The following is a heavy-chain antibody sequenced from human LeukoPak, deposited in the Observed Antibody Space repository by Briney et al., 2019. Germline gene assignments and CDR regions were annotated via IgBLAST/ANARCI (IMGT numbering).Heavy chain of an antibody. CDR1: SYSISSGYY. CDR2: IYHSGVT. Sequence: PSETLSLTCAVSSYSISSGYYWGWLRQPPGKGLEWIVSIYHSGVTYYNPSLKSRVTVSVDTSKNQFSLQLSSVTVADTAVYYCARVSVGVTKSFDHWGQGTLVSVSS. V-gene: IGHV4-38-2*01. D-gene: IGHD1-26*01. CDR3: ARVSVGVTKSFDH. J-gene: IGHJ4*02.